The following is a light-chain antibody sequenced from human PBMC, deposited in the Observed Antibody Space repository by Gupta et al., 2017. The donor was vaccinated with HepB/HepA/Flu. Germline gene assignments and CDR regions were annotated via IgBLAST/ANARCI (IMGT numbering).Light chain of an antibody. Sequence: DIQMTQSPSTLSASVGDRVTITCRASQNINSWLAWYQQKPGKAPKVMIYKASTLESGVPSRFSGSGSGTEFTLTISSLQPDDFATYYCRQYNSYSLTFGGGTKVEIK. CDR1: QNINSW. CDR2: KAS. J-gene: IGKJ4*01. V-gene: IGKV1-5*03. CDR3: RQYNSYSLT.